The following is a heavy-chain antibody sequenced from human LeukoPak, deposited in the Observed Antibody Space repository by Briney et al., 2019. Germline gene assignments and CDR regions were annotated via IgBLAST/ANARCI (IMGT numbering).Heavy chain of an antibody. Sequence: GESLKISCKGSGYSFTSYWIGWVRQMPGKGLEWMGIIYPGDSDTRYSPSFQGQVTISADKSISTAYLQWSSLKASDTAMYYCARHGWSVGELLSNFDYWGQGTLVTVSS. CDR3: ARHGWSVGELLSNFDY. V-gene: IGHV5-51*01. CDR1: GYSFTSYW. D-gene: IGHD1-26*01. J-gene: IGHJ4*02. CDR2: IYPGDSDT.